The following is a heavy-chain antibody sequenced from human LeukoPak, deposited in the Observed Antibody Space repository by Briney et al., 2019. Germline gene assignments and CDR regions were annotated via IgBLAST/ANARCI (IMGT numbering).Heavy chain of an antibody. J-gene: IGHJ4*02. Sequence: SETLSLTCTVSGGSISSSSYYWGWIRQPPGKGLEWIGSIYYSGSTYYNPSLKSRVTISVDTSKNQFSLKLSSVTAADTAVYYCAKTYYDFWSGYSDYFDYWGQGTLVTVSS. CDR2: IYYSGST. V-gene: IGHV4-39*01. D-gene: IGHD3-3*01. CDR3: AKTYYDFWSGYSDYFDY. CDR1: GGSISSSSYY.